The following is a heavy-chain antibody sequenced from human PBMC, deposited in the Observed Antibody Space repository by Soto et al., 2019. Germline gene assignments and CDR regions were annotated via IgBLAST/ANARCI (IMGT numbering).Heavy chain of an antibody. Sequence: PSETLSLTCTVSGGSISSYYWSWIRQSPGKGLEWIGYIYYSGSTKYNPSLKSRVTISVDTSKNQFSLKLTSVTAADTAVYYCAGGRWPQLLRNYWGQGTLVTVSS. CDR2: IYYSGST. V-gene: IGHV4-59*01. CDR3: AGGRWPQLLRNY. J-gene: IGHJ4*02. D-gene: IGHD3-22*01. CDR1: GGSISSYY.